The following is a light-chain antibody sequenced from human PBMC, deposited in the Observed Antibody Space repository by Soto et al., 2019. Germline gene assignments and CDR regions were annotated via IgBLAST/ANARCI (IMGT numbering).Light chain of an antibody. V-gene: IGKV3-20*01. CDR2: GAS. J-gene: IGKJ1*01. Sequence: EIVLTQSPGTLSLSPGERATLSCRASQSVSSSYLAWYQQKPGQAPWLLIYGASSRATGIPDRFSGSGSGTDFTLTISRLEPEDFAVYYCQQYGSSPPWTFGQGTKV. CDR1: QSVSSSY. CDR3: QQYGSSPPWT.